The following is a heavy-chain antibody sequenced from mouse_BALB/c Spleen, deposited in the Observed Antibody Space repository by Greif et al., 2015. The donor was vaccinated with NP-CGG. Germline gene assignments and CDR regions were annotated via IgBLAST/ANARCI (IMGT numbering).Heavy chain of an antibody. V-gene: IGHV1-67*01. Sequence: QVHVKQSGPELVRPGVSVKISCKGSGYTFTDYAMHWVKQSHAKSLEWIGVISTYSGNTNYNQKFKGKATMTVDKSSSTAYMDLAILTSEDSAIYYCARGNLPCYYGSSPDYWGQGTTHTVSS. CDR2: ISTYSGNT. J-gene: IGHJ2*01. CDR3: ARGNLPCYYGSSPDY. D-gene: IGHD1-1*01. CDR1: GYTFTDYA.